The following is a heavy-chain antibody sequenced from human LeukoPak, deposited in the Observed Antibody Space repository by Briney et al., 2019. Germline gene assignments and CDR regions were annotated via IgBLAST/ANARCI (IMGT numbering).Heavy chain of an antibody. CDR1: GFTFSSYS. CDR3: AREDGSGSYYGTYFDY. V-gene: IGHV3-21*01. D-gene: IGHD3-10*01. Sequence: GGSLRLSCAASGFTFSSYSMNWVRQAPGKGLEWVSSISSSSSYIYYADSVKGRFTISRDNAKNSLYLQMNSLRAEDTAVYYCAREDGSGSYYGTYFDYWGQGTLVTVSS. J-gene: IGHJ4*02. CDR2: ISSSSSYI.